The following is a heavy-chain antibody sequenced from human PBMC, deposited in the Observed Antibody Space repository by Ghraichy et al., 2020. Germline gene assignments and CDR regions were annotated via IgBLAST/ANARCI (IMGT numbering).Heavy chain of an antibody. CDR3: ARGPYYYGSGSYYNTYYYYGMDV. D-gene: IGHD3-10*01. CDR2: INHSGST. J-gene: IGHJ6*02. V-gene: IGHV4-34*01. Sequence: GSLRLSCAVYGGSFSGYYWSWIRQPPGKGLEWIGEINHSGSTNYNPSLKSRVTISVDTSKNQFSLKLSSVTAADTAVYYCARGPYYYGSGSYYNTYYYYGMDVWGQGTTVTVS. CDR1: GGSFSGYY.